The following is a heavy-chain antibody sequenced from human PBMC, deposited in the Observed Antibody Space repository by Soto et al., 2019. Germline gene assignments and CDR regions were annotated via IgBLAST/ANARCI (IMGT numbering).Heavy chain of an antibody. J-gene: IGHJ4*02. CDR1: GFTFSSYA. Sequence: GGSLRLSCAASGFTFSSYAMHWVRQAPGKGLEWVAVISYDGSNKYYADSVKGRFTISRDNSKNTLYLQMNSLRAEDTAVYYCATRNYGLGYWGQGTLVTVSS. V-gene: IGHV3-30-3*01. CDR3: ATRNYGLGY. CDR2: ISYDGSNK. D-gene: IGHD3-10*01.